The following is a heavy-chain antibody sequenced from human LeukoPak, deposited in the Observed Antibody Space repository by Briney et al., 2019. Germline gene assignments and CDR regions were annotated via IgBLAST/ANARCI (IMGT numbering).Heavy chain of an antibody. D-gene: IGHD3-10*01. J-gene: IGHJ6*02. CDR3: ASDMVRGVNYYYYYGMDV. Sequence: GGSLRLSCAASGFTSSSYGMHWVRQAPGKGLEWVAVIWYDGSNKYYADSVKGRFTISRDNSKNTLYLQMNSLRAEDTAVYYSASDMVRGVNYYYYYGMDVWGQGTTVTVSS. CDR2: IWYDGSNK. CDR1: GFTSSSYG. V-gene: IGHV3-33*01.